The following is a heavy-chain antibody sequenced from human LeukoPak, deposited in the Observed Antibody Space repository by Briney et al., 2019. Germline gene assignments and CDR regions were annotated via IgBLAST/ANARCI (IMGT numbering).Heavy chain of an antibody. D-gene: IGHD3-22*01. J-gene: IGHJ4*02. CDR1: GYTFTDYY. Sequence: ASVTVSCKASGYTFTDYYMHWVRQAPGQGLEWMGWINPNSGGTNYAQKFQGRVTMTRDTSISTAYMELSRLRSDDTAVYYCARDRAPYYYDSSAYYFDYWGQGTLVTVSS. CDR2: INPNSGGT. CDR3: ARDRAPYYYDSSAYYFDY. V-gene: IGHV1-2*02.